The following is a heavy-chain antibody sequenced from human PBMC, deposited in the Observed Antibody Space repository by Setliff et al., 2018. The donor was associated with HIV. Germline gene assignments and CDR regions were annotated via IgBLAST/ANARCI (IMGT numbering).Heavy chain of an antibody. Sequence: SVKVSCKAYGGTFSSYAITWVRQAPGQGLECMGGIIPMLGITNYAQRFQGRLTITADEYTGTAYMELSSLRSEDTAVYYCASMGVAGTLSLCYYYYYGMDVWGQGTTVTVSS. D-gene: IGHD6-19*01. CDR2: IIPMLGIT. V-gene: IGHV1-69*10. CDR3: ASMGVAGTLSLCYYYYYGMDV. CDR1: GGTFSSYA. J-gene: IGHJ6*02.